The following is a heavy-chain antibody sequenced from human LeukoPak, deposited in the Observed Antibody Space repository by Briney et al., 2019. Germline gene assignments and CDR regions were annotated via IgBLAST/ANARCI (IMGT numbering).Heavy chain of an antibody. CDR1: GFTFSNYW. J-gene: IGHJ4*02. Sequence: HTGGSLRLSCAASGFTFSNYWMSWVRQAPGKGLEWVANIKQDGSEKYYVDSVKGRFTISRGNAKNSLYLQMNSLRAEDTALYYCAKDSGSELYGGNTMFDYWGQGTLVTVSS. V-gene: IGHV3-7*03. D-gene: IGHD4-23*01. CDR2: IKQDGSEK. CDR3: AKDSGSELYGGNTMFDY.